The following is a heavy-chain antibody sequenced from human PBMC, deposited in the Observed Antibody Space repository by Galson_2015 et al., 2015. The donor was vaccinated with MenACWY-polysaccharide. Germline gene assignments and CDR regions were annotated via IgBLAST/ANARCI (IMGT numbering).Heavy chain of an antibody. CDR1: GYTLTELS. CDR3: ATSVAAAGYNNWFDP. Sequence: SVKVSCKVSGYTLTELSMHWVRQAPGKGLEWMGGFDPEDGETIYAQKFQGRVTMTEDTSTDTAYMELSSLRSEDTAVYYCATSVAAAGYNNWFDPWGQGTLVTVSS. J-gene: IGHJ5*02. CDR2: FDPEDGET. D-gene: IGHD6-13*01. V-gene: IGHV1-24*01.